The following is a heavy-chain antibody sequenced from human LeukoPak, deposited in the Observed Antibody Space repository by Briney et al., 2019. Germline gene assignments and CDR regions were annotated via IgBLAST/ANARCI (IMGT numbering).Heavy chain of an antibody. CDR1: GGSISSSSYY. J-gene: IGHJ4*02. CDR2: IYYSGST. Sequence: PSETLSLTCTVSGGSISSSSYYWGWIRRPPGKGLEWIGSIYYSGSTYYNPSLKSRVTISVDTSKNQFSLKLSSVTAADTAVYYCAREGEADILTGYEFDYWGQGTLVTVSS. V-gene: IGHV4-39*02. CDR3: AREGEADILTGYEFDY. D-gene: IGHD3-9*01.